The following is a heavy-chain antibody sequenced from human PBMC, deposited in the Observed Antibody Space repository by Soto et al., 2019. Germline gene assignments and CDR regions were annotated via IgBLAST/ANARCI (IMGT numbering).Heavy chain of an antibody. CDR2: INAGSGNT. J-gene: IGHJ5*02. CDR3: AAVVVPVAIGSCLDP. CDR1: GYTSTNYG. V-gene: IGHV1-3*01. D-gene: IGHD2-2*01. Sequence: ASVKVSCKASGYTSTNYGMHWVRQAPGQRLEWMGWINAGSGNTKYSQKFQGRITITRDTSVSTVYMELSSLRSEDMVVYYCAAVVVPVAIGSCLDPWGQGTLVTVSS.